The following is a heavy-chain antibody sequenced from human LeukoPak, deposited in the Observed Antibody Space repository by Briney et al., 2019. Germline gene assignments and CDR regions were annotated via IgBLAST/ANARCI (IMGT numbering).Heavy chain of an antibody. CDR2: ISSSSSYI. CDR1: GLTFSSYS. D-gene: IGHD5-18*01. Sequence: PGGSLRLSCAADGLTFSSYSMNWVRQAPGKGLEWVSSISSSSSYIYYADSVKGRFTISRDNAKNSLYLQMNSLRAEDTAVYYCARDRRGYSYGQDYWGQGTLVTVSS. CDR3: ARDRRGYSYGQDY. V-gene: IGHV3-21*01. J-gene: IGHJ4*02.